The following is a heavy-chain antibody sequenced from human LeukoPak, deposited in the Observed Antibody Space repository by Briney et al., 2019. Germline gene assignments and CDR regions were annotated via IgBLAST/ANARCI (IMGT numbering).Heavy chain of an antibody. CDR3: AREGTRRALRYFDWLLYRGSFDY. CDR2: INHSGST. Sequence: PSETLSLTCAVYVGSLSGYYWSGLRQPPGKGLEGIGEINHSGSTNYNPSLTSRVTISVDTSKNQFSLKLSSVTAAEAAVYYCAREGTRRALRYFDWLLYRGSFDYWGQGTLVTVSS. D-gene: IGHD3-9*01. CDR1: VGSLSGYY. V-gene: IGHV4-34*01. J-gene: IGHJ4*02.